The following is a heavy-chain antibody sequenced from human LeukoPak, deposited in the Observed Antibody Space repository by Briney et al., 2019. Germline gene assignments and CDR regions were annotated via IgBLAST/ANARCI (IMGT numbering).Heavy chain of an antibody. D-gene: IGHD6-19*01. CDR2: IKQDGSEK. CDR3: ARWYSSGWYIHPFDY. J-gene: IGHJ4*02. V-gene: IGHV3-7*01. Sequence: GGSLRLPCAASGFTFSSYWMSWVRQAPGKGLEWVANIKQDGSEKYYVDSVKGRFTISRDNAKNSLYLQMNSLRAEDTAVYYCARWYSSGWYIHPFDYWGQGTLVTVSS. CDR1: GFTFSSYW.